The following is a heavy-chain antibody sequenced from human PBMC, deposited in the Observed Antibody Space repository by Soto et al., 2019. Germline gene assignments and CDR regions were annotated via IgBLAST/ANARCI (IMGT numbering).Heavy chain of an antibody. CDR1: GYTFTGYY. CDR3: ARDLGRFLEWLSPTGRMDV. Sequence: GASVKVSCKASGYTFTGYYMHWVRQAPGQGLEWMGWINPNSGGTNYAQKFQGWVTMTRDTSISTAYMELSRLRSDDTAVYYCARDLGRFLEWLSPTGRMDVWGQGTTVTVSS. V-gene: IGHV1-2*04. J-gene: IGHJ6*02. D-gene: IGHD3-3*01. CDR2: INPNSGGT.